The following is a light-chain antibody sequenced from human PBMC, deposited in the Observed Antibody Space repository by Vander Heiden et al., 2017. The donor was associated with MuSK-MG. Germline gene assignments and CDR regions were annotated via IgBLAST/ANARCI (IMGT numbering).Light chain of an antibody. CDR1: QSISSY. CDR3: QQNDSTPPYT. V-gene: IGKV1-39*01. Sequence: DIQMTQSPSSLSASVGDRVTITCRASQSISSYLNWYQQKPGKAPKLLIYAASSLQSGVPSRFSGSGYGTDFTLTISSRQPEDFAAYYCQQNDSTPPYTFGQGTKLEIK. CDR2: AAS. J-gene: IGKJ2*01.